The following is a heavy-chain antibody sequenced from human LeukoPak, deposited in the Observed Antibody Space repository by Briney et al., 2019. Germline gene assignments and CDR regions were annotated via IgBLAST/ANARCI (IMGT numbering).Heavy chain of an antibody. J-gene: IGHJ3*02. CDR3: ARDPSFSDYGDYVSAFDI. Sequence: GGSLRLSCVASGFTFSSYGMHWVRQAPGKGLEWVAVISYDGSNKYYADSVKGRFTISRDNSKNTLYLQMNSLGAEDTAVYYCARDPSFSDYGDYVSAFDIWGQGTMVTVSS. D-gene: IGHD4-17*01. CDR1: GFTFSSYG. CDR2: ISYDGSNK. V-gene: IGHV3-30-3*01.